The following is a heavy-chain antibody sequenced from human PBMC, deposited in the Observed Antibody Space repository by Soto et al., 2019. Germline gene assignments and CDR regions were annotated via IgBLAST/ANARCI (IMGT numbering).Heavy chain of an antibody. CDR2: IYYSGST. J-gene: IGHJ4*02. D-gene: IGHD6-13*01. V-gene: IGHV4-31*11. CDR3: ARQIAAGSFTYYFDS. CDR1: GYSISSGYY. Sequence: PSETLSLTCAVSGYSISSGYYWGWIRQHPVKGLEWIGYIYYSGSTHHNPSLKSRDTISIDTSKNQFSLKLSSVTAADTAVYYCARQIAAGSFTYYFDSWGQGTLVTVSS.